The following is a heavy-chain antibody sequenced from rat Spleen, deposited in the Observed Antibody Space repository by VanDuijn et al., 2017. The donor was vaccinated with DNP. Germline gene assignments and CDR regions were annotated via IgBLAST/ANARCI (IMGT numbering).Heavy chain of an antibody. J-gene: IGHJ4*01. Sequence: EVQLVEFGGDLVQPGRSLKLFCAASGFTFSDYYMAWIRQAPTKGLEWVAYIRYDGGSTKYGDSVKGRFTISRDNAKTTLYLQMDSLRSEETATYYCARHGEVPTRYAMDAWGQGTSVTVSS. CDR3: ARHGEVPTRYAMDA. D-gene: IGHD2-1*01. CDR1: GFTFSDYY. CDR2: IRYDGGST. V-gene: IGHV5-22*01.